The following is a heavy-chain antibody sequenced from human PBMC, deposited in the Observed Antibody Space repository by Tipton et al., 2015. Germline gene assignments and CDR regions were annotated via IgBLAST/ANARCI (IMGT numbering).Heavy chain of an antibody. CDR3: ARGAQHSTWS. V-gene: IGHV6-1*01. J-gene: IGHJ5*02. CDR2: TYYRSRWYN. Sequence: GLVKPSQTLSLTCAISGDSVSSNSDAWNWIRQSPSRGLEWLGRTYYRSRWYNDYAVSVKSRITITPDTSKNPFTLHLNSVTPDDTAMYYCARGAQHSTWSWGQGTLVTVSS. D-gene: IGHD6-13*01. CDR1: GDSVSSNSDA.